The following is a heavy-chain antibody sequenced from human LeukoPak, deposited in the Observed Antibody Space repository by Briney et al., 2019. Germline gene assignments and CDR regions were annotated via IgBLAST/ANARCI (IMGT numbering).Heavy chain of an antibody. Sequence: PGGSLRPSCAASGFTVSSNYMTWVRQAPGKGLEWVSVISSGNGTSYAGSVKGRFTISRDNSKNTLYLQMDSLRAEDTAVYYCARSAGGDWGQGTLVTVSS. CDR1: GFTVSSNY. CDR2: ISSGNGT. CDR3: ARSAGGD. J-gene: IGHJ4*02. D-gene: IGHD3-10*01. V-gene: IGHV3-53*01.